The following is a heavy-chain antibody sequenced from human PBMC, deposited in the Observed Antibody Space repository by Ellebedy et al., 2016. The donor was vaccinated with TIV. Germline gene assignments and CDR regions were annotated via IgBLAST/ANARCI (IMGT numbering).Heavy chain of an antibody. J-gene: IGHJ3*01. CDR1: GFVFHTYA. V-gene: IGHV3-30*04. D-gene: IGHD3-22*01. CDR2: ISFDGSNK. Sequence: GGSLRLXCAASGFVFHTYAVHWVRQAPGKGLEWVALISFDGSNKLYADSVKGRFTISRDNAKNTLSLQVNSLGGDDTAVYYCARGSPDYYDNRPYPFDLWGQGTMVTVSS. CDR3: ARGSPDYYDNRPYPFDL.